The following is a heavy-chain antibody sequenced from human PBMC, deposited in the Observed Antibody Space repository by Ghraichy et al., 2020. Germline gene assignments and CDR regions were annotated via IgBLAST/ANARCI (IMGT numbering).Heavy chain of an antibody. J-gene: IGHJ4*02. V-gene: IGHV4-34*01. Sequence: SETLSLTCAVYGGSFSGYYWSWIRQPPGKGLEWIGGINHSGSTNYNPSLKSRVTISVDTSKNQFSLKLSSVTAADRAVYYCARRKWELLRGTLFDYWGQGTLVTVSS. CDR1: GGSFSGYY. CDR2: INHSGST. D-gene: IGHD1-26*01. CDR3: ARRKWELLRGTLFDY.